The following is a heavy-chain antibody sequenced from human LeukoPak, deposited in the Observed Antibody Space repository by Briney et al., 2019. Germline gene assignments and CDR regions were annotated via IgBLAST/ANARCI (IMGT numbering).Heavy chain of an antibody. J-gene: IGHJ4*02. CDR3: ARDGIDY. Sequence: GGSLRLSCAASGFTFSSYSMHWVRQAPGKGLEWVAIIWYDGSNKYYEDSVKGRFTISRDNSKNTLHLQMNSLRAEDTAVYYCARDGIDYSGQGTLVTVSS. V-gene: IGHV3-33*01. CDR1: GFTFSSYS. D-gene: IGHD1-26*01. CDR2: IWYDGSNK.